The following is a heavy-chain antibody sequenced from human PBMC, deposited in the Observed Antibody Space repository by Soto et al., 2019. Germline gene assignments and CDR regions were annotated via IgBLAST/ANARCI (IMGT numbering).Heavy chain of an antibody. D-gene: IGHD3-22*01. J-gene: IGHJ4*02. CDR2: ISGSGGST. CDR1: GFTFSSYA. CDR3: AKDYSNYYDSSGFDY. V-gene: IGHV3-23*01. Sequence: GGSLRLSCAASGFTFSSYAMSWVRQAPGKGLEWVSAISGSGGSTYYADSVKGRFTISRDNSKDTLYLQMNSLRAEDTAVYYCAKDYSNYYDSSGFDYWGQGTLVTVSS.